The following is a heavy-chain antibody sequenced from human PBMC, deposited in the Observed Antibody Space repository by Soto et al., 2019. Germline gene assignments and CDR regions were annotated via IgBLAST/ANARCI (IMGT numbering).Heavy chain of an antibody. CDR2: INAGNGNT. J-gene: IGHJ3*02. CDR3: ARGGRFVAFDI. CDR1: GYTFTSYA. V-gene: IGHV1-3*01. Sequence: ASVKVSCKASGYTFTSYAMHWVRQAPGQRLEWMGWINAGNGNTKYSQKFQGRVTITRDTSASTAYMELSSLRPEDTAVYYCARGGRFVAFDIWGQGTMVTVSS. D-gene: IGHD3-16*01.